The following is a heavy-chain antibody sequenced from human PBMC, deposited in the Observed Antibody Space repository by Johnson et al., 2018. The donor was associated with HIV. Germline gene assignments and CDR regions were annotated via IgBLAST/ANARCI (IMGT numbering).Heavy chain of an antibody. CDR1: GFSFSSFA. V-gene: IGHV3-23*04. CDR3: AKGGRITVCGVVSGALDI. CDR2: ISGTGAST. J-gene: IGHJ3*02. Sequence: VQLVESGGGVVQPGGSLRLSCATSGFSFSSFAMSWVRQAPGKGLEWVSGISGTGASTYYADSVKGRFTISRDKSKNTLYLQINSLRADDTAVYYCAKGGRITVCGVVSGALDIWGQGTLVTVSA. D-gene: IGHD3-3*01.